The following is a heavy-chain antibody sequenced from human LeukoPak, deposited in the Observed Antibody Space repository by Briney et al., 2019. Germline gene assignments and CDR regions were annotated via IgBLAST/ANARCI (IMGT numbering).Heavy chain of an antibody. Sequence: SETLSLTCNVSGGSMRSSSYYWGWIRQSPGKGLEWIGSIYYIGITYYKAALKSRVSISVDTSKNQFSLRLNSVTAADTAVYYCARLLQYSSSSRLFQHWGLGTLVTVS. CDR2: IYYIGIT. D-gene: IGHD6-6*01. CDR3: ARLLQYSSSSRLFQH. CDR1: GGSMRSSSYY. J-gene: IGHJ1*01. V-gene: IGHV4-39*01.